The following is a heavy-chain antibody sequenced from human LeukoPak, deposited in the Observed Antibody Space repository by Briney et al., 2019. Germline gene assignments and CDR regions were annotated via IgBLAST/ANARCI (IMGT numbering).Heavy chain of an antibody. J-gene: IGHJ4*02. CDR2: ISYDGSNK. V-gene: IGHV3-30*03. CDR3: ARLYSRDY. CDR1: GFTFSSYG. Sequence: LGGSLRLSCAASGFTFSSYGMHWVRQAPGKGLEWVAVISYDGSNKYYADSVKGRFTISRDNSKNTLYLQMNSLRAEDTAVYYCARLYSRDYWGQGTLVTVSS. D-gene: IGHD1-26*01.